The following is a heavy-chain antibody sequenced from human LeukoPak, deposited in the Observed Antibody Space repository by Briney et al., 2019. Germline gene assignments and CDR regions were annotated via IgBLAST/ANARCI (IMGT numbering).Heavy chain of an antibody. CDR2: IRSIANSYAT. Sequence: QSGGSLRLSCAASGFTFSGSDMHWVRQASGKGLEWVGRIRSIANSYATAYDESVKGRFSISRDDSKNTAYLQMNSLKTEDTAVYYCTRLTMATDYSGMDVWGQGTTVTVSS. CDR3: TRLTMATDYSGMDV. V-gene: IGHV3-73*01. CDR1: GFTFSGSD. D-gene: IGHD3-10*01. J-gene: IGHJ6*02.